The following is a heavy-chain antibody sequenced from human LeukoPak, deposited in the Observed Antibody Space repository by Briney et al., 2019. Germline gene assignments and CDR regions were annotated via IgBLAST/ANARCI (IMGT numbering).Heavy chain of an antibody. J-gene: IGHJ4*02. D-gene: IGHD1-26*01. CDR2: INSNGDDT. CDR3: ARVIVGATLDY. Sequence: GGSLRLSCAASGFTFRSFAMHWVRQAPGKGLGSVSSINSNGDDTYYANSVKGRFTISRDNSKNTLYLQMGSLRSEDMAVYYCARVIVGATLDYWGQGTLVTVSS. CDR1: GFTFRSFA. V-gene: IGHV3-64*01.